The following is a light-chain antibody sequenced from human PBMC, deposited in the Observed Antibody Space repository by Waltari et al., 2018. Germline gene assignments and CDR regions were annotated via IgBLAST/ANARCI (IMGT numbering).Light chain of an antibody. V-gene: IGKV1-5*03. CDR1: QSFSSW. CDR2: EAS. Sequence: DIQMTQSPSTLSASVGDRVTITCRASQSFSSWLAWYQQKPGKAPKLLIYEASTLESGLPSRLSGSGSGTEFTLTISSLQPDDSATYFCQQYNRYPYTFGQGTKLEIK. CDR3: QQYNRYPYT. J-gene: IGKJ2*01.